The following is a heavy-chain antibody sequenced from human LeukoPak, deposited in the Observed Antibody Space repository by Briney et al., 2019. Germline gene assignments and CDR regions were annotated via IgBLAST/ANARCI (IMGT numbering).Heavy chain of an antibody. J-gene: IGHJ3*02. D-gene: IGHD4-17*01. CDR2: IKSDGSST. Sequence: GGSLRLSCAASGFTFSSYWMHWVRQAPGKGLVWVSRIKSDGSSTSYADSVKGRFTISRDNSKNTLYLQMNSLRAEDTAVYYCARSPTATDAFDIWGQGTMVAVSS. V-gene: IGHV3-74*01. CDR3: ARSPTATDAFDI. CDR1: GFTFSSYW.